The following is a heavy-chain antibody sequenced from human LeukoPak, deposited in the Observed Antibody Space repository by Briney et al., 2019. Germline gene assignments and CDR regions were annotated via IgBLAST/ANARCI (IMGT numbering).Heavy chain of an antibody. Sequence: PGGSLRLSCAASGFTFRNHGMHWVRQAPDKGLEWVAVIWYDGSNKYYGGSVKGRFTISRDNSKNMLYLQINSLRAEDTAVYFCVQDRSARYLDYWGQGTLVTVSS. J-gene: IGHJ4*02. CDR3: VQDRSARYLDY. CDR2: IWYDGSNK. CDR1: GFTFRNHG. V-gene: IGHV3-33*06.